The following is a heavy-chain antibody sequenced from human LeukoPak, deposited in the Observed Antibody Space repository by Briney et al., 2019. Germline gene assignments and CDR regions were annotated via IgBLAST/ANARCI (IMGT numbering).Heavy chain of an antibody. V-gene: IGHV3-23*01. CDR1: GFTFSSYA. J-gene: IGHJ4*02. CDR3: AMQHRSAHYYDSSGYYYPDY. CDR2: ISGSGGST. D-gene: IGHD3-22*01. Sequence: GGSLRLSCAASGFTFSSYAMSWVRQAPGKGLEWVSAISGSGGSTYYADSVKGRFTVSRDNSKNTLYLQMSSLRAEDTAVYYCAMQHRSAHYYDSSGYYYPDYWGQGTLVTVSS.